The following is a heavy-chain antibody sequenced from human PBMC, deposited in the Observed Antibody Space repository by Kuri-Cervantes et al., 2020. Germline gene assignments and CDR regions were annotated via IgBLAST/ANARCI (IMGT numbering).Heavy chain of an antibody. CDR3: AADLSYYDSSGFKRGDY. D-gene: IGHD3-22*01. J-gene: IGHJ4*02. Sequence: ASVKVSCKASGYTFTGYYMHWVRQAPGQGLEWMGWINPNSGGTNYAQKFQERVTITRDMSTSTAYMELSSLRSEDTAVYYCAADLSYYDSSGFKRGDYWGQGTLVTVSS. CDR2: INPNSGGT. CDR1: GYTFTGYY. V-gene: IGHV1-2*02.